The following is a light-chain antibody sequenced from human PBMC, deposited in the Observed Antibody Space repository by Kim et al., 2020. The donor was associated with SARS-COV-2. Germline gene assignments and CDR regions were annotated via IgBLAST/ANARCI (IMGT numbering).Light chain of an antibody. Sequence: QPVLTQPPSVSGAPGQRVTVSCTGSGSNLGAGFDVHWYQQLPGAAPKLLIYHNANRPSGVPDRFSGSKSGTAASLAITGLLAEDEADYYCHSYDTALGTDVFGGGTQLTVL. CDR3: HSYDTALGTDV. CDR1: GSNLGAGFD. V-gene: IGLV1-40*01. J-gene: IGLJ2*01. CDR2: HNA.